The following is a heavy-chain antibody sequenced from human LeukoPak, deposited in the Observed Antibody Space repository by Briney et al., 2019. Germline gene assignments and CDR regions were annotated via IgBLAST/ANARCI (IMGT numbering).Heavy chain of an antibody. CDR2: MYHSGIT. D-gene: IGHD4-11*01. CDR3: ARRYSNSYFDF. V-gene: IGHV4-38-2*01. J-gene: IGHJ4*02. CDR1: GYSISSGYY. Sequence: PSETLSLICAVSGYSISSGYYWGWIRQPPGKELEWIGNMYHSGITYYNASLKSRVTISVDTSNNQFSLKLNSVTAADTAVYYCARRYSNSYFDFWGQGTLVTVSS.